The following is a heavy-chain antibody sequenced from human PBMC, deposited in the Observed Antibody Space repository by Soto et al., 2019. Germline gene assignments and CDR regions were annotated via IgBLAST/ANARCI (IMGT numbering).Heavy chain of an antibody. J-gene: IGHJ6*02. Sequence: PSQTLSLTCAISGDSVSSNTAAWNWIRQSPSRGLEWLGRTYYRSKWYNDYAVSVKSRITINPDTSKNQFSLHLNSVTPEDTAVYYCARAYGSGLYYYYGMDVWGQGTTVTVSS. CDR1: GDSVSSNTAA. V-gene: IGHV6-1*01. D-gene: IGHD3-10*01. CDR3: ARAYGSGLYYYYGMDV. CDR2: TYYRSKWYN.